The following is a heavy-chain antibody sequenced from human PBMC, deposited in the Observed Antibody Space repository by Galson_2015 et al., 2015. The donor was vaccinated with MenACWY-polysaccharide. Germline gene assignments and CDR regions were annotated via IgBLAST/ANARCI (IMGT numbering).Heavy chain of an antibody. CDR3: AGREARGRFDP. CDR2: VYSSGST. V-gene: IGHV4-39*01. D-gene: IGHD3-16*01. CDR1: GGSISSSHYN. J-gene: IGHJ5*02. Sequence: TLSLTCTVSGGSISSSHYNCVWIRQPPGKGLEWIGTVYSSGSTYYNPSLKSRVTLSVDTSKNQFSLSLSSVTAADTAVFYCAGREARGRFDPWGQGTLVTVSS.